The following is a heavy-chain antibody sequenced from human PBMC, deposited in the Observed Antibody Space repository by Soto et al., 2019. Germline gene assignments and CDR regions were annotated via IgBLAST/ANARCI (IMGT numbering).Heavy chain of an antibody. V-gene: IGHV4-39*01. Sequence: WETLSLTCTVSGGSISSSSYYWGWIRQPPGKGLEWIGSIYYSGSTYYNPSLKSRVTISVDTSKNQFSLKLSSVTAADTAVYYCARGNCSSTSCYAQYYYYYYGMDVWGQGTTVTVSS. D-gene: IGHD2-2*01. CDR1: GGSISSSSYY. J-gene: IGHJ6*02. CDR3: ARGNCSSTSCYAQYYYYYYGMDV. CDR2: IYYSGST.